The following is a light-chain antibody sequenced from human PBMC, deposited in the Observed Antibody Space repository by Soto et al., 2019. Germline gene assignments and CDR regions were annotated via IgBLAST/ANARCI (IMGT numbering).Light chain of an antibody. CDR2: DAS. V-gene: IGKV3-11*01. Sequence: EIVLTQSPATLSLSPGERATLSCRASQSVSSYLAWYQQKPGQAPRLLIYDASNRATGIPARFSGSGSGTDFTLTISSLEREDFAVDYCQQRSNWPPGMYTFGQGTKLEIK. J-gene: IGKJ2*01. CDR1: QSVSSY. CDR3: QQRSNWPPGMYT.